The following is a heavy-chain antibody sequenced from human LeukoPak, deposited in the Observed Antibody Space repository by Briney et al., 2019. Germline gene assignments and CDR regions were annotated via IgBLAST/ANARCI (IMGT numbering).Heavy chain of an antibody. Sequence: PGGSLRLSCAASGFIFRNYAMSWVRQAPGKGLEWVSAITDSGDTTYYADSVKGRFTISRDNSKNTLYVEMNTLRAEDTAVYYCAKWGDYDILTGYYVSDFWGQGTLVTVSS. CDR1: GFIFRNYA. CDR2: ITDSGDTT. J-gene: IGHJ4*02. V-gene: IGHV3-23*01. D-gene: IGHD3-9*01. CDR3: AKWGDYDILTGYYVSDF.